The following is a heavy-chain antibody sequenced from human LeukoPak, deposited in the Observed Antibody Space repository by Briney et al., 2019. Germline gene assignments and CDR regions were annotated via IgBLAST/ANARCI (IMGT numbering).Heavy chain of an antibody. Sequence: PSETLSPTCAVSGGSISSGGYSWSWIRQPPGKGLEWIGYIYHSGSTYYNPSLKSRVTISVDRSKNQFSLKLSSVTAADTAVYYCASHRRYCSGGSCSYADYWGQGTLVTVSS. J-gene: IGHJ4*02. CDR2: IYHSGST. D-gene: IGHD2-15*01. CDR1: GGSISSGGYS. CDR3: ASHRRYCSGGSCSYADY. V-gene: IGHV4-30-2*01.